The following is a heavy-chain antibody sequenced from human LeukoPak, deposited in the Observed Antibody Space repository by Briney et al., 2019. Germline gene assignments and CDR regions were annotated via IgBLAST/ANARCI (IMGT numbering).Heavy chain of an antibody. V-gene: IGHV3-7*01. J-gene: IGHJ4*02. Sequence: QSGGSLRLSCEGSAFIFSGHWMNWVRQTPGKGLEWVASIKEDGSERQYVDSVKGRFSISRDNTKGSLFLQLNSLRAEDTAVYYCARDLSSGAARPLYYFDYWGQGTLVTVSS. CDR1: AFIFSGHW. D-gene: IGHD6-6*01. CDR2: IKEDGSER. CDR3: ARDLSSGAARPLYYFDY.